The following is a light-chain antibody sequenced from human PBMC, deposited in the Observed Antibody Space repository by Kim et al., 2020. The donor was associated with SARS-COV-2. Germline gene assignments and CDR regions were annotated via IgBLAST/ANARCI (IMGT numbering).Light chain of an antibody. CDR3: QQDYNFPLT. CDR2: GAS. J-gene: IGKJ4*01. V-gene: IGKV3D-7*01. Sequence: SPRERAPLSCRASQSLSSTYLAWYQQKPGQAPRLLIYGASTRATGLPSRFSGSGSGTDFTLTINSLQPEDFAVYYCQQDYNFPLTFGGGTKVDIK. CDR1: QSLSSTY.